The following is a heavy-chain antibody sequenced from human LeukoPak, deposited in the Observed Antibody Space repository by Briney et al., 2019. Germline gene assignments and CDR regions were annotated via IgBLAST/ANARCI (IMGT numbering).Heavy chain of an antibody. CDR2: ISDTGGP. V-gene: IGHV4-59*01. CDR1: GGSISSYY. CDR3: AAYSGSYWFDY. D-gene: IGHD1-26*01. J-gene: IGHJ4*02. Sequence: SETLSLTCTVSGGSISSYYWSCVRQTPGKGLEWIAYISDTGGPNYNPSLKSRVTISLDTSRREFSLTVSSVTAADTAVYYCAAYSGSYWFDYWGQGTLVTVSS.